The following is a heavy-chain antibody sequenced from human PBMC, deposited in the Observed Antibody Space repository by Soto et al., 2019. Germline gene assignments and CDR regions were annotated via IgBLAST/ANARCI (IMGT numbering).Heavy chain of an antibody. J-gene: IGHJ5*02. CDR1: GFTFSSYG. D-gene: IGHD3-16*01. CDR3: AKGGGDADDNWFDP. V-gene: IGHV3-30*18. Sequence: QVQLVESGGGVVQPGRSLRLSCAASGFTFSSYGMHWVRQAPGKGLEWVAVISYDGSNKYYADSVKGRFTISRDNSKNTLYLQMNRLRGEDTAVYYWAKGGGDADDNWFDPWGQGTLVTVSS. CDR2: ISYDGSNK.